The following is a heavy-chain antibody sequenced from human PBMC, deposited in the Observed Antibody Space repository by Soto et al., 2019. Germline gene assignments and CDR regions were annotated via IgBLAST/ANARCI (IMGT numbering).Heavy chain of an antibody. Sequence: CIRQKQGKGLEWVAYISSSGSTKYYADSVKGRFTISRDNAKNSLYLQMTSLRAEDTAIYYCVRDQYSNYENDLDPWGQGPLVT. D-gene: IGHD4-4*01. CDR3: VRDQYSNYENDLDP. V-gene: IGHV3-11*01. CDR2: ISSSGSTK. J-gene: IGHJ5*02.